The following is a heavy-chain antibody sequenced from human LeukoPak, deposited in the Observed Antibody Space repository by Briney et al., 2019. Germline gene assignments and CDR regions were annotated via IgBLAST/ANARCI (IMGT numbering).Heavy chain of an antibody. CDR2: INSDGSST. V-gene: IGHV3-74*01. Sequence: PGGSLRLSCAASGFTFSSYGMHWVRQAPGKGLVWVSRINSDGSSTSYADSVKGRFTISRDNAKNTLYLQMSSLRAEDTAVYYCAREESDGGYVFNYFDYSGQGTLVTASS. D-gene: IGHD5-12*01. CDR3: AREESDGGYVFNYFDY. CDR1: GFTFSSYG. J-gene: IGHJ4*02.